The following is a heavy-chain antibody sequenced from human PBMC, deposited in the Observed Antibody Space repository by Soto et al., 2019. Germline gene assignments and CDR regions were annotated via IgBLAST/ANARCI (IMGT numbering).Heavy chain of an antibody. Sequence: DVQLLESGGGLVQPGGSLRFSCAAPGINFLTYAMAWVRQAPGKGLEWVSVISSSGITYYADSVKGRFTISRDISNSTLLLQMNSLRVEDTAVYYCTKMGTSIWYMDYFDYWGRGSLVTVSS. V-gene: IGHV3-23*01. CDR1: GINFLTYA. CDR3: TKMGTSIWYMDYFDY. D-gene: IGHD3-3*02. J-gene: IGHJ4*02. CDR2: ISSSGIT.